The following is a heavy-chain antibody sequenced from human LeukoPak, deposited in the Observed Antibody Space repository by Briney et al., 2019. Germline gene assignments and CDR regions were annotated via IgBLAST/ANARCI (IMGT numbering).Heavy chain of an antibody. J-gene: IGHJ4*02. CDR1: GFTFSSYA. CDR3: AREDGRDGYNFDY. CDR2: ISYDGSNK. Sequence: PGRSLRLSCAASGFTFSSYAMHWVRQAPGKGLEWVAVISYDGSNKYYADSVKGRFTISRDNSKNTLYLQMNSLRAEDTAVYYCAREDGRDGYNFDYWGQGTLATVSS. D-gene: IGHD5-24*01. V-gene: IGHV3-30-3*01.